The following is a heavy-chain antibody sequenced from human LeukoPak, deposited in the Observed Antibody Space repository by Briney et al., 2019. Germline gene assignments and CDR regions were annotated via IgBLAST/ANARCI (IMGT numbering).Heavy chain of an antibody. CDR3: ARGLTTSGPYYDY. CDR2: ISSHGSGI. J-gene: IGHJ4*02. D-gene: IGHD4/OR15-4a*01. V-gene: IGHV3-48*04. Sequence: GGSLRLSCATSGSTFSAHTMNWVRQGPMRGLEWVAYISSHGSGIYYADSVKGRFTISRDNANNSVYLQMNNLGVDDTAVYYCARGLTTSGPYYDYWGRGTQVTVSS. CDR1: GSTFSAHT.